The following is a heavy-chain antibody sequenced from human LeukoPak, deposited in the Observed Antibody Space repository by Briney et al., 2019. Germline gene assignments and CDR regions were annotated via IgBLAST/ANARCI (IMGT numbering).Heavy chain of an antibody. CDR1: GFTFSSYA. CDR2: ISHEGINK. Sequence: GGSLRLSCAASGFTFSSYAMHWVRQAPGKGLEWVAVISHEGINKYDADSVKGRFTISRDNSMNTLYLQMNSLRAEDTAVYYCAKDRQVASISPMFDYWGQGTLVTVSS. D-gene: IGHD5-12*01. V-gene: IGHV3-30-3*01. CDR3: AKDRQVASISPMFDY. J-gene: IGHJ4*02.